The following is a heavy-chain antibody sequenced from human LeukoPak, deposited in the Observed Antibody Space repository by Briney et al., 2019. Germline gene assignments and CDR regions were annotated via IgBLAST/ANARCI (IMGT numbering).Heavy chain of an antibody. D-gene: IGHD2-2*01. CDR1: GYSISSGYY. CDR2: IYHSGST. V-gene: IGHV4-38-2*02. J-gene: IGHJ6*03. CDR3: ARVLGSHSRERYCSSTSCSLYYYYYMDV. Sequence: SETLSLTCTVSGYSISSGYYWGWIRQPPGKGLEWIGSIYHSGSTYYNPSLKSRVTISVDTSKSQFSLKLSSVAAADTAVYYCARVLGSHSRERYCSSTSCSLYYYYYMDVWGKGTTVTVSS.